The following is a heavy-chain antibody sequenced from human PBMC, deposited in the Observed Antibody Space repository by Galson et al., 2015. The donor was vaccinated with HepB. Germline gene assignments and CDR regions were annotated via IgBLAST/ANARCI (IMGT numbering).Heavy chain of an antibody. V-gene: IGHV4-59*01. D-gene: IGHD6-19*01. Sequence: LSLTCTVSGGSISNYYWSWIRQPPGKALEWIAYIFYSGSTNYNPSLKSRVTISIDTSKNQFSLKLNSVTAADTAVYYCARDGWGSDWYFDLWGRGTLVTVSS. CDR2: IFYSGST. J-gene: IGHJ2*01. CDR1: GGSISNYY. CDR3: ARDGWGSDWYFDL.